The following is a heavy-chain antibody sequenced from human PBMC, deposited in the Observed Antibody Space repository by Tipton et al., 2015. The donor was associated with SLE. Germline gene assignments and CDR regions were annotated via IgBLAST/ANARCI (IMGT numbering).Heavy chain of an antibody. CDR1: GGSISSSSYY. V-gene: IGHV4-39*01. Sequence: TLSLTCTVSGGSISSSSYYRGWIRQPPGKGLEWIGSIYYSGSTYYTPSLKSRVSISVDTSKNQFSLRLNSVTAADTAVFYCARHGWQQLDRDGFDFWGQGTLVTVSS. CDR3: ARHGWQQLDRDGFDF. CDR2: IYYSGST. J-gene: IGHJ4*02. D-gene: IGHD6-13*01.